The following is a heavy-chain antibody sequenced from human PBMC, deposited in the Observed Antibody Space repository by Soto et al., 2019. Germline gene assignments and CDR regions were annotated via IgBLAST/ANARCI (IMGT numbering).Heavy chain of an antibody. D-gene: IGHD1-26*01. J-gene: IGHJ2*01. CDR1: GYTFTSYA. Sequence: ASVKVSCKASGYTFTSYAMHWVRQAPGQRLEWMGWINAGNGNTKYSQKFQGRVTITRDTSASTAYMELSSLRSEDTAVYCCARGGSLYWYFDLRGRGTLVTVSS. CDR3: ARGGSLYWYFDL. CDR2: INAGNGNT. V-gene: IGHV1-3*01.